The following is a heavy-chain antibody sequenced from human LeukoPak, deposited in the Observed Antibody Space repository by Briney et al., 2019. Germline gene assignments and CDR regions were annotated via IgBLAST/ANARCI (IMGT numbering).Heavy chain of an antibody. V-gene: IGHV4-59*01. CDR1: DGSISIYY. D-gene: IGHD3-3*01. J-gene: IGHJ4*02. Sequence: SETLSLTCTVSDGSISIYYWNWIRQPPGKGLEGIGYIHYSGSTYYNPSLKSRVTISLDTYNNQFSLKLNSVTAADTAVYYCATILGVANRIDSWGQGTLVTVSS. CDR2: IHYSGST. CDR3: ATILGVANRIDS.